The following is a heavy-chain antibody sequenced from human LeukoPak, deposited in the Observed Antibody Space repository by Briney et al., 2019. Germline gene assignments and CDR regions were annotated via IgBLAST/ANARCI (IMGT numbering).Heavy chain of an antibody. CDR2: ISSSSSYI. CDR1: GFTFSSYS. CDR3: ARARAAIVRGDTFDY. Sequence: GGSLRLSCPASGFTFSSYSRNWVRQAPGKGLEWVSSISSSSSYIYYADSVKGRFTISRDNAKNSLYLQMNSLRAEDTAVYYCARARAAIVRGDTFDYWGQGTLVTVSS. V-gene: IGHV3-21*01. J-gene: IGHJ4*02. D-gene: IGHD3-10*01.